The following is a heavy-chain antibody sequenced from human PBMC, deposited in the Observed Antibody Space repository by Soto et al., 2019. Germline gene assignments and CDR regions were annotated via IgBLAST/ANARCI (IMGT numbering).Heavy chain of an antibody. Sequence: GESLKISCKGSGYSFTSYWIGWVRQMPGKGLEWMGIIYPGDSDTRYSPSFQGQVTISADKSISTAYLQWSSLKASDTAMYYCASRTVVSDYYYGMDVWGQGTTVTVSS. D-gene: IGHD2-15*01. V-gene: IGHV5-51*01. CDR2: IYPGDSDT. CDR1: GYSFTSYW. CDR3: ASRTVVSDYYYGMDV. J-gene: IGHJ6*02.